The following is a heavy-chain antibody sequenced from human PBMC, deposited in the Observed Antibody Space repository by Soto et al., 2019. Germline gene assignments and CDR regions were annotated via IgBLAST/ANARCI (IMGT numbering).Heavy chain of an antibody. V-gene: IGHV4-59*01. CDR1: GGSISSYY. CDR2: IFYSGST. CDR3: ASMIGDPVLSFDS. J-gene: IGHJ5*01. D-gene: IGHD3-10*02. Sequence: QVQLQESGPGLVKPSETLSLTCTVSGGSISSYYWSWIRQPPGKGLEWIGFIFYSGSTSYNPSLQRRATISIDTSEYQFSLKLNSVTAADTAVYYCASMIGDPVLSFDSWGQGTLVAVSS.